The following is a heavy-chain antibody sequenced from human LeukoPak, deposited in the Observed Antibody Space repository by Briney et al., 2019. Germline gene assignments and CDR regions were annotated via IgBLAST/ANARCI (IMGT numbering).Heavy chain of an antibody. Sequence: PSETLSLTCTVSGGSISSSSYYWGWIRQPPGKGLEWIGSIYYSGSTYYNPSLKSRVTISVDTSKNQFSLKLSPVTAADTAVYYCARLVYGGNPGGFDYWGQGTLVTVSS. CDR2: IYYSGST. D-gene: IGHD4-23*01. V-gene: IGHV4-39*01. CDR1: GGSISSSSYY. J-gene: IGHJ4*02. CDR3: ARLVYGGNPGGFDY.